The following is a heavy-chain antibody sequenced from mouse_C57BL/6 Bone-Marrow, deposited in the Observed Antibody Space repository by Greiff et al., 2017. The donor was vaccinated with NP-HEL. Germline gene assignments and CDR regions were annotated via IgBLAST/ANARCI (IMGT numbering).Heavy chain of an antibody. D-gene: IGHD2-3*01. Sequence: EVMLVESGGGLVQSGRSLRLSCATSGFTFSDFYMEWVRQAPGKGLEWIAASRNKANDYTTEYSASVKGRFIVSRDTSQSILYLQMNALRAEDTAIYYCAREKNYDGYYDAMDYWGQGTSVTVSS. CDR3: AREKNYDGYYDAMDY. V-gene: IGHV7-1*01. CDR2: SRNKANDYTT. CDR1: GFTFSDFY. J-gene: IGHJ4*01.